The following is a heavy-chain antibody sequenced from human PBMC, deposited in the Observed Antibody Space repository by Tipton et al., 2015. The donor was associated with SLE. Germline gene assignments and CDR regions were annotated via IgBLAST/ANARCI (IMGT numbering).Heavy chain of an antibody. V-gene: IGHV3-23*01. CDR3: AKDRTIEGVFDY. CDR2: ISGSGSST. D-gene: IGHD2-2*01. Sequence: SLRLSCAASGFTFSSYAMSWVRQAPGKGLEWVSEISGSGSSTYYADSVKGRFTISRDNSKNTLYLQMNSLRAEDTAVYYCAKDRTIEGVFDYWGQGTLVTVSS. CDR1: GFTFSSYA. J-gene: IGHJ4*02.